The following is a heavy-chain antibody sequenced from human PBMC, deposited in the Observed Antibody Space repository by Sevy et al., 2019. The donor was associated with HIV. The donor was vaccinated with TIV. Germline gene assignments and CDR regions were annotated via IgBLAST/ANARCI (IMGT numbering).Heavy chain of an antibody. V-gene: IGHV3-11*06. CDR1: GFTFSDYY. D-gene: IGHD2-2*01. CDR3: ARGRGCSSTSCKYYYYYYMDV. J-gene: IGHJ6*03. Sequence: GGSLRLSCAASGFTFSDYYMSWIRQAPGKGLEWVSYISSSSSYTNYADSVKGRFTISRDNAKNSLYLQMNSLRAEDRAVYYCARGRGCSSTSCKYYYYYYMDVWGKGTTVTVSS. CDR2: ISSSSSYT.